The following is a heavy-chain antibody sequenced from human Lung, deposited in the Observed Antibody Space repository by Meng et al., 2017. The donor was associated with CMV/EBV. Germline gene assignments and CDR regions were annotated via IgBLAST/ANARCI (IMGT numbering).Heavy chain of an antibody. Sequence: GESXKISXAASGFIFGNYAMNWVRQAPGKGLEWVSVIYSGYGSTYYADSVEGRFTISRDNSRKTLYLQMNGLRAEDTAVYYCVRDGYHGRINSCCGQYFTYGLDVWGHGXTVTVSS. V-gene: IGHV3-23*03. CDR2: IYSGYGST. J-gene: IGHJ6*02. D-gene: IGHD2-2*03. CDR3: VRDGYHGRINSCCGQYFTYGLDV. CDR1: GFIFGNYA.